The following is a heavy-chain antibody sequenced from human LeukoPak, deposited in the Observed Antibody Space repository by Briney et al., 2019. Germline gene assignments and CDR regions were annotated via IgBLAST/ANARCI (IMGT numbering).Heavy chain of an antibody. J-gene: IGHJ4*02. Sequence: AASVKVSCKSAGYTFPFNCIRWSRQAPGQGLEWMGWINPNSGGTNYAQKFQGRVTMTRDTSISTAYLELSRLRSDDTAVYYCATGDPIAFIVVVIPLGGKFDYWGQGTLVTVSS. V-gene: IGHV1-2*02. CDR3: ATGDPIAFIVVVIPLGGKFDY. CDR1: GYTFPFNC. CDR2: INPNSGGT. D-gene: IGHD3-22*01.